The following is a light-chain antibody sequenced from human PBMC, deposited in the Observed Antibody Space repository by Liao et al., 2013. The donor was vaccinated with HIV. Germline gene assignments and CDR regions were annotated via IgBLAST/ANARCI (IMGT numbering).Light chain of an antibody. V-gene: IGLV3-1*01. CDR2: QDT. J-gene: IGLJ2*01. CDR1: QLGDKY. CDR3: LAWDSSTVV. Sequence: SYELTQAPSVSVSPGQTARITCSGDQLGDKYVSWYQQKPGRSPVLVIYQDTKRPPGIPERFSGSNSGNTATLTISGTQAMDEADYYCLAWDSSTVVFGGGTKLTVL.